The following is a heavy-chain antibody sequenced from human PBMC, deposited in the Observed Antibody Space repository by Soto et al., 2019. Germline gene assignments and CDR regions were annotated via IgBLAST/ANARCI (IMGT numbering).Heavy chain of an antibody. J-gene: IGHJ6*02. CDR3: ARDFVVGGPTINYYYGMDV. Sequence: PGGSLRLSCAASGFTFGTYTMNWVRQAPGKGLEWISIIYSAGNTYYTDSVKGRFTISRDNSKNTLYLQMNSLGAEDTAVYYCARDFVVGGPTINYYYGMDVWGQGTTVTVSS. CDR2: IYSAGNT. D-gene: IGHD1-26*01. CDR1: GFTFGTYT. V-gene: IGHV3-66*01.